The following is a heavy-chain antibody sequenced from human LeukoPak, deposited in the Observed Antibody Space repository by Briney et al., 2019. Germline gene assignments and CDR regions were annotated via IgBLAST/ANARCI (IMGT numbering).Heavy chain of an antibody. Sequence: PSETLSLTCAVYGGSFSGYYWSWIRQPPGKGLEWIGEINHSGSTNYYPSLKSRVTISVDTSKNQFSLKLSSVTAADTAVYYCARGVKGFGELFPHDYWGQGTLVTVPS. CDR3: ARGVKGFGELFPHDY. D-gene: IGHD3-10*01. CDR2: INHSGST. J-gene: IGHJ4*02. V-gene: IGHV4-34*01. CDR1: GGSFSGYY.